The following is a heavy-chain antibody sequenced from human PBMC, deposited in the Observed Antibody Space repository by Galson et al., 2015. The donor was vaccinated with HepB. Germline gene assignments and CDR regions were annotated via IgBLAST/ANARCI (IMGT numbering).Heavy chain of an antibody. V-gene: IGHV1-46*01. CDR1: GYTFTSYY. CDR3: ARVCSSTSGYWYYYYYGMDV. Sequence: SVKVSCKASGYTFTSYYMHWVRQAPGQGLEWMGIINPSGGSTSYAQKFQGRVTMTRDTSTSTVYMELSSLRSEDTAVYYCARVCSSTSGYWYYYYYGMDVWGQGTTVTVSS. J-gene: IGHJ6*02. CDR2: INPSGGST. D-gene: IGHD2-2*01.